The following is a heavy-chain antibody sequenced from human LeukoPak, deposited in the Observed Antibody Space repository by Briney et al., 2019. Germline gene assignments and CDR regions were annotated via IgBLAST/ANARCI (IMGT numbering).Heavy chain of an antibody. D-gene: IGHD1-1*01. V-gene: IGHV4-39*01. CDR2: IYDSGST. Sequence: SETLSLTCTVSGGSISSSSYYWGWIRQPPGKGLEWIGSIYDSGSTYYNPSLKSRVTISVDTSKNQFSLKLSSVTAADTAVYYCAIHNWNFDYWGQGTLVTVSS. J-gene: IGHJ4*02. CDR3: AIHNWNFDY. CDR1: GGSISSSSYY.